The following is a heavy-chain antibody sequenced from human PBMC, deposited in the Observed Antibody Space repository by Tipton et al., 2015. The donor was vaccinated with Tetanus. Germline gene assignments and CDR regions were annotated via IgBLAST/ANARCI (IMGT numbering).Heavy chain of an antibody. CDR3: ARRLLYDSSGFDAFDI. CDR2: IYPGDSDT. V-gene: IGHV5-51*01. Sequence: QLVQSGAEVKKPGESLKISCKGSGYSFTSYWIGWVRQMPGKGLEWMGIIYPGDSDTRYSPSFQGRVTISADKSISTAYLQWSSLKASDTAMYYCARRLLYDSSGFDAFDIWGQGTMVTVSS. D-gene: IGHD3-22*01. J-gene: IGHJ3*02. CDR1: GYSFTSYW.